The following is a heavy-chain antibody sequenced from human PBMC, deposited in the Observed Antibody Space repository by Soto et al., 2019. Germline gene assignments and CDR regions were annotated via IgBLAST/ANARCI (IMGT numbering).Heavy chain of an antibody. J-gene: IGHJ6*03. CDR1: GYTFTSYA. CDR2: INAGNGNT. V-gene: IGHV1-3*01. Sequence: ASVKVSCKASGYTFTSYAMHWVRQAPGQRLEWMGWINAGNGNTKYSQKFQGRVTITRDTSASTAYMELSSLRSEDTAVYYCARDNVTMVRGDTESGGAGFYYYYYYMDVWGKGTTVTVSS. CDR3: ARDNVTMVRGDTESGGAGFYYYYYYMDV. D-gene: IGHD3-10*01.